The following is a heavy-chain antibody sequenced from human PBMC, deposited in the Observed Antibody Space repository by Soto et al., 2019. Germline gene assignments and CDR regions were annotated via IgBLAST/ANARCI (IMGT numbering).Heavy chain of an antibody. CDR3: AKTRGIVVVVAADY. Sequence: EVQLLESGGGLVQPGGSLRLSCAASGFTFSSYAMSWVRQAPGKGLEWVSAISGSGGSTYYTDSVKGRFTISRDNSKNTLYLQMNSLRAEDTAVYYCAKTRGIVVVVAADYWGQGTLVTVSS. V-gene: IGHV3-23*01. CDR1: GFTFSSYA. CDR2: ISGSGGST. D-gene: IGHD2-15*01. J-gene: IGHJ4*02.